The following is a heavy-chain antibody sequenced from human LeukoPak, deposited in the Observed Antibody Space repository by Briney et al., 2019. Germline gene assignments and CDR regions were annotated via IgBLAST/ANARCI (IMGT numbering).Heavy chain of an antibody. J-gene: IGHJ4*02. V-gene: IGHV3-74*01. CDR3: ARPGYSYGRYFDY. Sequence: PGGSLRLSCAASGFTFSSYWMHWVRQAPGKGLVWVSRINSDGSSTSYADSVKGRFTISRDNAKNTLYLQMNSLRAKDTAVYYCARPGYSYGRYFDYWGQGTLVTVSS. CDR1: GFTFSSYW. CDR2: INSDGSST. D-gene: IGHD5-18*01.